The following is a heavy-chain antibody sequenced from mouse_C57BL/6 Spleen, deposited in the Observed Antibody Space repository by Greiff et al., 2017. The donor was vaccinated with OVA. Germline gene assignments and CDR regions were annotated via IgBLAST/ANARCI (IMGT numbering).Heavy chain of an antibody. CDR2: IDPSDSET. CDR3: ARDGYERYFDV. V-gene: IGHV1-52*01. J-gene: IGHJ1*03. Sequence: QVQLQQPGAELVRPGSSVKLSCKASGYTFTSYWMHWVKQRPIQGLEWIGNIDPSDSETHYNQKFKDKATLTVDESSSTAYMQLSSLTSEDSAVYYCARDGYERYFDVWGTGTTVTVSS. CDR1: GYTFTSYW. D-gene: IGHD2-2*01.